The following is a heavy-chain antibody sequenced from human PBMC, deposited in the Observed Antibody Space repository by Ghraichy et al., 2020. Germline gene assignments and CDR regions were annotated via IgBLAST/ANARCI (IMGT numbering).Heavy chain of an antibody. CDR2: IYYSGST. V-gene: IGHV4-39*01. J-gene: IGHJ6*03. Sequence: SETLSLTCTVSGGSISSSSYYWGWIRQPPGKGLEWIGRIYYSGSTYYNPSLKSRVTISVDTSKNQFSLKLCSVTAADTSVYYCSRPTQLGGLYSYYYTDVWGKGTTVTVSS. D-gene: IGHD6-6*01. CDR3: SRPTQLGGLYSYYYTDV. CDR1: GGSISSSSYY.